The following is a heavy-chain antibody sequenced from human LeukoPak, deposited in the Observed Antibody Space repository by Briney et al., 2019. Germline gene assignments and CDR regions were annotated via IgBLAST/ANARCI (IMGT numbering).Heavy chain of an antibody. J-gene: IGHJ6*02. D-gene: IGHD6-13*01. V-gene: IGHV5-10-1*01. CDR2: IDPSDSYT. CDR3: ASIGSSSWYYYYGMDV. CDR1: GYSFTSYW. Sequence: PGGSLRLSCAASGYSFTSYWISWVRQMPGKGLEWMGRIDPSDSYTNYSPSFQGHVTISADKSISTAYLQWSSLKASDTAMYYCASIGSSSWYYYYGMDVWGQGTTVTVSS.